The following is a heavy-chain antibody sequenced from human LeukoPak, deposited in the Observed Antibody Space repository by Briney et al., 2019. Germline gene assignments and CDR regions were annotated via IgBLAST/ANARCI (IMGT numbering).Heavy chain of an antibody. Sequence: GASVKVSCKASGFTFTSSAMQWVRQARGQRLEWIGWIVVGSGNTNYAQKFQERVTITRDMSTSTAYMELNSLRSEDTAVYYCAADRYDSSGYYHFDYWGQGTLVTVSS. V-gene: IGHV1-58*02. D-gene: IGHD3-22*01. CDR1: GFTFTSSA. CDR3: AADRYDSSGYYHFDY. CDR2: IVVGSGNT. J-gene: IGHJ4*02.